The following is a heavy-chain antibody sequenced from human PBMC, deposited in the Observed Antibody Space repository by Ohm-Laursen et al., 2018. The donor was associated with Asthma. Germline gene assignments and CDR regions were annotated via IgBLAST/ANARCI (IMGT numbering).Heavy chain of an antibody. D-gene: IGHD3-22*01. Sequence: ASVKVSCKSSGYTFTGYYMHWVRQAPGQGLEWMGRINPNSGGTNYAQKFQGRVTMTRDTSISTAYMELSRLRSDDTAVYYCAIDYYDSSGYQFDYWGQGTLVTVSS. CDR3: AIDYYDSSGYQFDY. CDR1: GYTFTGYY. CDR2: INPNSGGT. V-gene: IGHV1-2*06. J-gene: IGHJ4*02.